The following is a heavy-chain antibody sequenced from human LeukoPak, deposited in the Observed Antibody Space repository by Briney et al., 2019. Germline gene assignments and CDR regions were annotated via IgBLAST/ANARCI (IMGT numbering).Heavy chain of an antibody. CDR2: INPNSGGT. CDR1: GYTFTGYY. D-gene: IGHD5-12*01. CDR3: ARGGYSGYVNNWFDP. Sequence: ASVTVSCKASGYTFTGYYMHWVRQAPGQGLEWMGWINPNSGGTNYAQKFQGRVTMTRDTSISTAYMELSRLRSDDTAVYYCARGGYSGYVNNWFDPWGQGTLVTVSS. J-gene: IGHJ5*02. V-gene: IGHV1-2*02.